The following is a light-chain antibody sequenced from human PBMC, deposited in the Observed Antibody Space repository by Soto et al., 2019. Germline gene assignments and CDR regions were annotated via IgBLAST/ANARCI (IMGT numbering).Light chain of an antibody. CDR3: LLSYSGPRV. J-gene: IGLJ3*02. CDR2: NTN. Sequence: VVTQEPSLTVSPGGTVSLTCGSSTGAVTSEHYAYWFQQKPGQAPRTLIYNTNNKQSWTPARFSGSLLGGKAALTLSGAQPEDEAEYYCLLSYSGPRVFGGGTKVTVL. CDR1: TGAVTSEHY. V-gene: IGLV7-46*01.